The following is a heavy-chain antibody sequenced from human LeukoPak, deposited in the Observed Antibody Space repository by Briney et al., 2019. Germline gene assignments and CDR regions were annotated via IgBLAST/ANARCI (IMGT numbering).Heavy chain of an antibody. CDR1: GFTFSTYV. Sequence: GGSLRLSCAASGFTFSTYVMHWVRQAPGKGLEWVAVIWYDGINKYYTDSVKGRFTISRDNSKNTLFLQMNSLRAEDTAVYYCARGPALHRHFDYWGQGILVTVAS. J-gene: IGHJ4*02. CDR2: IWYDGINK. V-gene: IGHV3-33*01. D-gene: IGHD2-15*01. CDR3: ARGPALHRHFDY.